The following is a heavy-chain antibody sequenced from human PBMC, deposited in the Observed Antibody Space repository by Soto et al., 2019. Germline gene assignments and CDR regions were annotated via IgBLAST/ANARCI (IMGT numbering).Heavy chain of an antibody. V-gene: IGHV3-15*01. CDR1: VFTFSNAW. CDR2: IKSKTDGGTT. Sequence: GSLRISCAASVFTFSNAWMSWVRQAPGKGLEWVGRIKSKTDGGTTDYAAPVKGRFTISRDDSKNTLYLQMNSLKTEDTAVYYCTTDSRSPIIYCSGGSCYNYYYYGMDVWGQGTTVTVSS. D-gene: IGHD2-15*01. CDR3: TTDSRSPIIYCSGGSCYNYYYYGMDV. J-gene: IGHJ6*02.